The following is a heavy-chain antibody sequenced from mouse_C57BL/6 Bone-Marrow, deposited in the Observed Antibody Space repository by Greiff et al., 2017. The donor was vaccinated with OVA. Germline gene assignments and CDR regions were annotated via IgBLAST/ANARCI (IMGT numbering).Heavy chain of an antibody. Sequence: QVTLKVSGPGILQPSRTLSLTCSFSGFSLSTSGMGVSRIRQPSGKGLECLAQINWDDEKRYNPSLKSRLTITKDTSRNQVFLKITSVDTADTATYYSARRPCAYFDVWGTGTTVTVSS. CDR3: ARRPCAYFDV. J-gene: IGHJ1*03. CDR2: INWDDEK. V-gene: IGHV8-12*01. CDR1: GFSLSTSGMG.